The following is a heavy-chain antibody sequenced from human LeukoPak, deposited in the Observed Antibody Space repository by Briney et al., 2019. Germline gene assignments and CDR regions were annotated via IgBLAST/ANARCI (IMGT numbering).Heavy chain of an antibody. Sequence: PGGSLRLSCAASGFTFSSYSMNWVRQAPGKGLEWVSYVSTGSSTIYYADSVKGRFTISRDNAKNSLYLQMNSLRAEDTDVYYCGKQWLAPFIDYWGQGNLVTVSS. CDR3: GKQWLAPFIDY. CDR1: GFTFSSYS. V-gene: IGHV3-48*04. CDR2: VSTGSSTI. J-gene: IGHJ4*02. D-gene: IGHD6-19*01.